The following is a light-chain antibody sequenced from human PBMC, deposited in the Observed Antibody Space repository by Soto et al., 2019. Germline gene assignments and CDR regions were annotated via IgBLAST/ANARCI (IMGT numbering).Light chain of an antibody. J-gene: IGKJ5*01. V-gene: IGKV3-15*01. CDR1: QTVSRH. Sequence: TQSSSSLCDSAEQRAPLACRASQTVSRHLAWYQQKPGQAPRLLIFGASTRATGIQDRFSGSGSGTDFTLTISALQSEDFAVYYFQQYNTGHRIPFGPGTRLEI. CDR2: GAS. CDR3: QQYNTGHRIP.